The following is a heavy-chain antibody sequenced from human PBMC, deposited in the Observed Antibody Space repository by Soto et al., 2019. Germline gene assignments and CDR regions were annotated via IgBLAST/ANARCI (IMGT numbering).Heavy chain of an antibody. Sequence: WASVKVSCKASGGTFSSYAISWVRQAPGQGLEWMGGIIPIFGTANYAQKFQGRVTITADKSTSTAYMELSSLRSEDTAVYYCARSRPARYYDFWSGYAYYFDYWGQGTLVTVSS. CDR2: IIPIFGTA. V-gene: IGHV1-69*06. D-gene: IGHD3-3*01. CDR1: GGTFSSYA. J-gene: IGHJ4*02. CDR3: ARSRPARYYDFWSGYAYYFDY.